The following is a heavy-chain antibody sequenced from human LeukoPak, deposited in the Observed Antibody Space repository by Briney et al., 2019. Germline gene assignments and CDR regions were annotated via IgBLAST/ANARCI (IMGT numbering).Heavy chain of an antibody. CDR1: GDSVSSNSAA. CDR2: TYYRSKWYN. CDR3: ARVWNDVWYFDL. V-gene: IGHV6-1*01. D-gene: IGHD1-1*01. J-gene: IGHJ2*01. Sequence: SQTVSLTCAISGDSVSSNSAAWNWIRQSPSRGLEWLGRTYYRSKWYNDYAVSVRSRIAINPDTSKNQFSLQLNSVTPEDTAVYYCARVWNDVWYFDLWGRGTLVTVSS.